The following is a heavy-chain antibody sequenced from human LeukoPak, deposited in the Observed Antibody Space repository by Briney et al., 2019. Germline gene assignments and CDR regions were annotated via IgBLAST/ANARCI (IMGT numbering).Heavy chain of an antibody. J-gene: IGHJ4*02. CDR2: IYSSGST. D-gene: IGHD1-7*01. V-gene: IGHV4-4*07. Sequence: PSETLSLTCTVSGGSLSSYYWSWLRPPAGKGLEWVGRIYSSGSTNYNPSLKSRVTLSVDTSKNQFSLKLNSVTAADTAVYYCARDLIPGNFWDYWGQGTPVTVSS. CDR1: GGSLSSYY. CDR3: ARDLIPGNFWDY.